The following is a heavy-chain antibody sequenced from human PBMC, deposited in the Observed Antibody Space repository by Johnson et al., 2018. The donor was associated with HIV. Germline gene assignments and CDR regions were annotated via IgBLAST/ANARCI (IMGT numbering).Heavy chain of an antibody. D-gene: IGHD3-22*01. V-gene: IGHV3-30*19. CDR3: ARDLSMIVVANAFDI. Sequence: QLVESGGGVVQPGRSLRLSCAASGFTFSSYGMHWVRQAPGKGLEWVAVISYDGSNKYYADSVKGRFTISRDNSKNTLYLQMNSLRAEDTAVYYCARDLSMIVVANAFDIWGQGTMVTVSS. CDR2: ISYDGSNK. CDR1: GFTFSSYG. J-gene: IGHJ3*02.